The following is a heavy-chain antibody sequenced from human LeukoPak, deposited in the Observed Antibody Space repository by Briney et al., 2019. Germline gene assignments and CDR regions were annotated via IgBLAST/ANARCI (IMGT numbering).Heavy chain of an antibody. CDR2: IYYSGST. CDR1: GGSISSDY. D-gene: IGHD4-23*01. CDR3: ASSSLPYGGNDY. Sequence: PSETLSLTCTVSGGSISSDYWSWIRQPPGKGLEWIGYIYYSGSTNYNPSLKSRVTISVDTSKNQFSLKLSSVTAADTAVYYCASSSLPYGGNDYWGQGTLVTVSS. V-gene: IGHV4-59*01. J-gene: IGHJ4*02.